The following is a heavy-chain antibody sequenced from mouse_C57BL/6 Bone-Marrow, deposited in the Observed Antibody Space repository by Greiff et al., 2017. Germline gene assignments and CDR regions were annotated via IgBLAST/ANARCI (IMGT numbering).Heavy chain of an antibody. D-gene: IGHD2-2*01. J-gene: IGHJ3*01. V-gene: IGHV6-3*01. CDR1: GFTFSNYW. Sequence: EVMLVESGGGLVQPGGSMKLSCVASGFTFSNYWMNWVRQSPEKGLEWVAQIRLKSDNYATHYAESVKGRFTISRDDSKSSVYLQMNNLRAEDTGIYYGTGRGYDSFAYWGQGTLVTVSA. CDR2: IRLKSDNYAT. CDR3: TGRGYDSFAY.